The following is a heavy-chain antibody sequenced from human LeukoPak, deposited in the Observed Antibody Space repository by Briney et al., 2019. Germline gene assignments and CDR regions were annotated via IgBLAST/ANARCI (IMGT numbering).Heavy chain of an antibody. J-gene: IGHJ4*02. Sequence: QAGGPLRLSCAASGFTFSSYSMNWVRQAPGKGLEWVSGISWKSGSIGYADSVKGRFTISRDNAKNSLYLQMNSLRAEDTALYYCAKVGLYYDSSGYYDYWGQGTLVTVSS. D-gene: IGHD3-22*01. V-gene: IGHV3-9*01. CDR1: GFTFSSYS. CDR3: AKVGLYYDSSGYYDY. CDR2: ISWKSGSI.